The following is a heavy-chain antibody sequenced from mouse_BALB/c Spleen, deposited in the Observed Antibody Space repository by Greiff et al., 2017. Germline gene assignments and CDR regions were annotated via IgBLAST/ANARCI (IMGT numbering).Heavy chain of an antibody. CDR2: IDPENGDT. D-gene: IGHD2-14*01. J-gene: IGHJ4*01. CDR3: NKYDGYAMDY. Sequence: EVQLQQSGAELVRSGASVKLSCTASGFNIKDYYMHWVKQRPEQGLEWIGWIDPENGDTEYAPKFQGKATMTADTSSNTAYLQLSSLTSEDTAVYYCNKYDGYAMDYWGQGTSVTVSS. CDR1: GFNIKDYY. V-gene: IGHV14-4*02.